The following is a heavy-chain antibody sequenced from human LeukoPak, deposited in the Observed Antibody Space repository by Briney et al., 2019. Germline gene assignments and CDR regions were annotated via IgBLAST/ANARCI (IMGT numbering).Heavy chain of an antibody. Sequence: PSETPSLTCAVYGGSFSGYYWSWIRQPPGKGLEWIGEINHSGSTNYNPSLKSRVTISVDTSKNQFSLKLSSVTAADTAVYYCASPVRGVIINWGQGTLVTVSS. V-gene: IGHV4-34*01. CDR3: ASPVRGVIIN. CDR1: GGSFSGYY. J-gene: IGHJ4*02. D-gene: IGHD3-10*01. CDR2: INHSGST.